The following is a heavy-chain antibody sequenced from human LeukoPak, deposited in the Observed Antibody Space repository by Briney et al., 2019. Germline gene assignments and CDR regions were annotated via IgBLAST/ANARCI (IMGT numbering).Heavy chain of an antibody. J-gene: IGHJ4*02. CDR2: INHSGST. CDR1: GGSFSGYY. Sequence: SETLSLTCAVYGGSFSGYYWSWIRQPPGKGLEWIGEINHSGSTNYNPSLKGRVTISVDTSKNQFSLKLSSVTAADTAVYYCARVRIIKGSDGVFDYWGQGTLVTVSS. V-gene: IGHV4-34*01. D-gene: IGHD3-16*01. CDR3: ARVRIIKGSDGVFDY.